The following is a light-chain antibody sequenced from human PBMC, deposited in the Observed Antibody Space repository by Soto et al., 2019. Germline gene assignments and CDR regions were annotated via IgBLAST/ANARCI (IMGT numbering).Light chain of an antibody. Sequence: IQLTQSPTFLSASVGDRVPITCRASRGISSYLAWYQQKPGKAPKLLIYAASTLHTGVPSRFSGSGSGTEFTLTISSLQPDDFATYYCQQYDSYSWTFGQGTKVDIK. V-gene: IGKV1-9*01. CDR2: AAS. CDR1: RGISSY. CDR3: QQYDSYSWT. J-gene: IGKJ1*01.